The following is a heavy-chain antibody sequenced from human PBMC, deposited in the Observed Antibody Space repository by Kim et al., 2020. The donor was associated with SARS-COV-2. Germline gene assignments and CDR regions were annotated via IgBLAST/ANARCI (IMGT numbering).Heavy chain of an antibody. J-gene: IGHJ5*02. D-gene: IGHD3-9*01. Sequence: SETLSLTCAVSGGSISSSNWWSWVRQPPGQGLEWIGEVYHSGTTNYNPSLKSRVTISVDKSKNQFSLNLNSVTAADTAVYFCARGERDYDILSPGPNWFDPWGQGTLVTVSS. CDR2: VYHSGTT. V-gene: IGHV4-4*02. CDR3: ARGERDYDILSPGPNWFDP. CDR1: GGSISSSNW.